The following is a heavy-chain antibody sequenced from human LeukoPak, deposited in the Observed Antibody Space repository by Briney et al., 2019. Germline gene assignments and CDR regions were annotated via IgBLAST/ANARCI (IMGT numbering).Heavy chain of an antibody. CDR1: GGSISSGGYY. V-gene: IGHV4-31*03. CDR3: ARGGYIAAAGFDY. J-gene: IGHJ4*02. Sequence: SQTPSLTCTVSGGSISSGGYYWSWIRQHPGKGLEWIGYIYYSGSTYYNPSLKSRVTISVDTSKNQFSLKLSSVTAADTAVYYCARGGYIAAAGFDYWGQGTLVTVSS. D-gene: IGHD6-13*01. CDR2: IYYSGST.